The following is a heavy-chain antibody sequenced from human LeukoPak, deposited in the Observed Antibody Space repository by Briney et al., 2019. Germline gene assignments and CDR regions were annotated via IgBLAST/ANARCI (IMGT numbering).Heavy chain of an antibody. CDR2: IWYDGYNK. CDR3: ARVSHYGSGYYYTLAY. J-gene: IGHJ4*02. CDR1: GFTFSSYG. D-gene: IGHD3-10*01. V-gene: IGHV3-33*01. Sequence: PGRSLRLSCAASGFTFSSYGMHWVRQAPGKGLEWVAGIWYDGYNKFYADSAKGRFTISRDNSKNTLYLQMSSLRAEDTALYYCARVSHYGSGYYYTLAYWGQGTLVTVSS.